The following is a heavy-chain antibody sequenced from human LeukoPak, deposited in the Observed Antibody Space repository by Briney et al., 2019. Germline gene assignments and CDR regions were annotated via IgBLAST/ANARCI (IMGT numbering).Heavy chain of an antibody. J-gene: IGHJ6*03. CDR3: ARGRRVAAVGTYYYMDV. Sequence: GGSLRLSCAASGFTFSDYYMSWIRQAPGKGLEWVSYISSSGSTIYYADSLKGRFTISRDNAKNSLYLQMNGLRAEDTAVYYCARGRRVAAVGTYYYMDVWGKGTTVTVSS. CDR2: ISSSGSTI. D-gene: IGHD6-13*01. CDR1: GFTFSDYY. V-gene: IGHV3-11*04.